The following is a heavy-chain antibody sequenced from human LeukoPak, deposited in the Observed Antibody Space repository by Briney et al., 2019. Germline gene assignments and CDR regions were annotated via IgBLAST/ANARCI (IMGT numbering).Heavy chain of an antibody. V-gene: IGHV3-21*01. CDR3: AGSAITTVLTQDY. CDR1: GFTFSSYI. Sequence: GGSLRLSCAASGFTFSSYIMNWVRQAPGKGLEWVSSISSSSSYIYYADSVKGRFTISRDNAKNSLYLQMNSLRAEDTAVYYCAGSAITTVLTQDYWGQGTLVTVSS. CDR2: ISSSSSYI. J-gene: IGHJ4*02. D-gene: IGHD4-23*01.